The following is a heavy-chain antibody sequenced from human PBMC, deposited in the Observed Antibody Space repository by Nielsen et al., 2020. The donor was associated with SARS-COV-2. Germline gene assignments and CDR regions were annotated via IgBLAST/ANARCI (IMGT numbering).Heavy chain of an antibody. CDR2: IYTSGST. D-gene: IGHD3-22*01. CDR1: GGSISSGTYY. V-gene: IGHV4-61*02. J-gene: IGHJ4*02. CDR3: ARRGRRFTTIVPYPFDY. Sequence: SETLSLTCTVSGGSISSGTYYWSWIRQPAGKGLEWIGRIYTSGSTNYNPSLKSRVTMSVDTSKNQFSLKLSSVTAADTAVYYCARRGRRFTTIVPYPFDYWGQGTLVTVSS.